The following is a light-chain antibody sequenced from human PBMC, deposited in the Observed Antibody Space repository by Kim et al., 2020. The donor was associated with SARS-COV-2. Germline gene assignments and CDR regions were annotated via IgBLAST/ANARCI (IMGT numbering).Light chain of an antibody. J-gene: IGLJ3*02. CDR2: VEGSGSY. CDR3: ETWDSNIQV. CDR1: SGQSNYF. V-gene: IGLV4-60*03. Sequence: SSVKLTCTLSSGQSNYFIAWDQQQPGKAPRFLMKVEGSGSYNKGGGVPDRFSGSRSGADRYLIISNLHSEDEADYYCETWDSNIQVFGGGTQLTVL.